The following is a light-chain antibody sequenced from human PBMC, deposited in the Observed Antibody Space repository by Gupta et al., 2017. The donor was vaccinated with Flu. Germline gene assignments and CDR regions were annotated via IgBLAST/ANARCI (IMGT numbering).Light chain of an antibody. CDR2: VEGSGSY. J-gene: IGLJ1*01. CDR1: SEHNTNI. Sequence: QPVLAQSSSASASLGSSVKLTCTLTSEHNTNIIAWHQQQPGKAPRFLMKVEGSGSYNKGSGVPDRFSGSSSGADRYLTISNLQSEDEADYYCETWDSDTFVFGTGTTVTVL. V-gene: IGLV4-60*03. CDR3: ETWDSDTFV.